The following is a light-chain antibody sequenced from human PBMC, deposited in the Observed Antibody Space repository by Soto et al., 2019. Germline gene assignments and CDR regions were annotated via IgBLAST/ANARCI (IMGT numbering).Light chain of an antibody. V-gene: IGKV3-15*01. CDR2: DAS. Sequence: EIVLTQSPATLSASPGQRASLSCRASRTVGSKLAWYQQKPGQPPRLLIYDASTRATDIPVRFSGSGSGTEFTLTITSLQSEDFAVYYCQQYNQWPPLTFGGGTKVDIK. CDR1: RTVGSK. CDR3: QQYNQWPPLT. J-gene: IGKJ4*01.